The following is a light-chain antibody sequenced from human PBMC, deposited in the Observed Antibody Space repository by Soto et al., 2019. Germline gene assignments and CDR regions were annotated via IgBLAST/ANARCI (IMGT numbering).Light chain of an antibody. CDR3: TSYTSSSTDV. CDR1: SSDIGGYDY. CDR2: GVT. Sequence: QSVMTQPASVSGSPGQSITISCTGTSSDIGGYDYVSWYQHHPGKAPKFIIYGVTNRPSGVSHRFSGSKSANTASLTISGLQAEDEADYYCTSYTSSSTDVFGTGPKVTVL. J-gene: IGLJ1*01. V-gene: IGLV2-14*01.